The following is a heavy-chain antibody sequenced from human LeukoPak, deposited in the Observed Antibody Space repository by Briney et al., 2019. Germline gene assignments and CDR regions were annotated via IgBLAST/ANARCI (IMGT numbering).Heavy chain of an antibody. CDR2: IYYSGST. Sequence: SETLSLTCTVSGGSISSYYWSWIRQPPGKGLEWIGYIYYSGSTNYNPSLKSRVTISVDTSKNQFSLKLSSVTAADTAVYYCARALRGSVVDPWGQGTLVTVSS. D-gene: IGHD3-10*01. V-gene: IGHV4-59*01. J-gene: IGHJ5*02. CDR1: GGSISSYY. CDR3: ARALRGSVVDP.